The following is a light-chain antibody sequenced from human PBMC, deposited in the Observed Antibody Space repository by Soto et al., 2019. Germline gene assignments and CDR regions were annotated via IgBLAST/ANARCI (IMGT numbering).Light chain of an antibody. CDR3: QQFIDGWT. CDR2: DAS. CDR1: QSINNR. Sequence: IQMTQSPPTLSASIGDRVTITCRASQSINNRLAWYQQMPGKAPNLLIYDASSLESGVPSRFRGSGSETEFTLTISGLQPDDFATYYCQQFIDGWTVGQGTKVDIK. V-gene: IGKV1-5*01. J-gene: IGKJ1*01.